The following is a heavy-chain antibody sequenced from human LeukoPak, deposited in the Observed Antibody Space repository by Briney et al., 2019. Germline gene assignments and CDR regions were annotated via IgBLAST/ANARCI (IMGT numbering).Heavy chain of an antibody. CDR1: GFTFSSYS. CDR3: ARDHYYDSSGYRNWFDP. CDR2: ISYDGSNK. Sequence: GGSLRLSCAASGFTFSSYSMNWVRRAPGKGLEWVAVISYDGSNKYYADSVKGRFTISRDNSKNTLYLQMNSLRAEDTAVYYCARDHYYDSSGYRNWFDPWGQGTLVTVSS. D-gene: IGHD3-22*01. J-gene: IGHJ5*02. V-gene: IGHV3-30*03.